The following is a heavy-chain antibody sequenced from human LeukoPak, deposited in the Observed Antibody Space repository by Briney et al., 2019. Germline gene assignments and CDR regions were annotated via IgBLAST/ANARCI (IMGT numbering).Heavy chain of an antibody. J-gene: IGHJ4*02. CDR3: ARDILLRGYCSGGSCYQG. V-gene: IGHV1-2*02. CDR2: INPNSGGT. D-gene: IGHD2-15*01. Sequence: ASVKVSCKASGYTFTGYYMHWVQQAPGQGLEWMGWINPNSGGTNYAQKFQGRVTMTRDTSISTAYMELSRLRSDDTAVYYCARDILLRGYCSGGSCYQGWGQGTLVTVSS. CDR1: GYTFTGYY.